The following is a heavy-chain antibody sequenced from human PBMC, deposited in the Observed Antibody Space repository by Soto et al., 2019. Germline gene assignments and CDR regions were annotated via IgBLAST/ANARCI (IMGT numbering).Heavy chain of an antibody. D-gene: IGHD2-8*01. J-gene: IGHJ5*02. CDR2: INPNSGAA. Sequence: QVQLVQSAAEVKEPGASVKVSCKASGYTFTDYFIHWVRQAPGQGLEWIGWINPNSGAANNPQRFQGRVTIGRDTYISVAYMELRSLTSDDTAVYYRARGVYRGMLATGVTYNWFDPWGQGTLVTISS. CDR3: ARGVYRGMLATGVTYNWFDP. CDR1: GYTFTDYF. V-gene: IGHV1-2*02.